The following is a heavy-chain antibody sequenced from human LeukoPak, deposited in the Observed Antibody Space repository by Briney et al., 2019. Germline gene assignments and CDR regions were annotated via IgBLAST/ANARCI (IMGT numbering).Heavy chain of an antibody. J-gene: IGHJ4*02. CDR1: GYTFTSYD. CDR3: ARGQLPTTYYYDSSGYYHFDY. CDR2: MNPNSGNT. V-gene: IGHV1-8*03. D-gene: IGHD3-22*01. Sequence: ASVKVSCKASGYTFTSYDINWVRQATGQGLGWMGWMNPNSGNTGYAQKFQGRVTITRNTSISTAYMELSSLRSEDTAVYYCARGQLPTTYYYDSSGYYHFDYWGQGTLVTVSS.